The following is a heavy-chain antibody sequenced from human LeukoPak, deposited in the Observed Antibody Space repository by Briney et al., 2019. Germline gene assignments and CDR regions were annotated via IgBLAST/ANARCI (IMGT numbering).Heavy chain of an antibody. J-gene: IGHJ6*02. CDR2: IIPIFGTA. D-gene: IGHD1-26*01. CDR3: VRHIKPAGPWDGMDV. CDR1: GGTFSSYA. V-gene: IGHV1-69*13. Sequence: SVKVSCKASGGTFSSYAISWVRQAPGQGLEWMGGIIPIFGTADYAQKFQGRVTITADESTSTAYMELRSLKSDDTAVYYCVRHIKPAGPWDGMDVWGQGTTVIVSS.